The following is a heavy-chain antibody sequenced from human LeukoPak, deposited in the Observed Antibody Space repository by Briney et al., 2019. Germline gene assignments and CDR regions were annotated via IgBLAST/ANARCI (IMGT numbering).Heavy chain of an antibody. CDR3: ARRSSKGEFDY. CDR1: GGSFSGYY. CDR2: IYDSGRT. Sequence: PSETLSLTCAVYGGSFSGYYWSWIRQPPGKGLQWIGHIYDSGRTYYNPSLKSRATILVDRSKNQFSLELSSVTAADTAVYYCARRSSKGEFDYWGQGTLVTVSS. V-gene: IGHV4-34*01. J-gene: IGHJ4*02. D-gene: IGHD3-10*01.